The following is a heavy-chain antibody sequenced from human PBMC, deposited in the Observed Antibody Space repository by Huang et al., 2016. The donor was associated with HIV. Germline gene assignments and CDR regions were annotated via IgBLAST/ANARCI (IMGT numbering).Heavy chain of an antibody. V-gene: IGHV4-34*01. J-gene: IGHJ4*02. CDR2: INPVGGT. Sequence: QVQLKQWGVGLLKPSETLSLSCAVYGTSVSGFYWSWIRQIPGKGPIWIGEINPVGGTMYYPSLRSRVTISLDTSRNQFSLTMRTVSAADSAVYYCAKGDIAYGSRRLLYWGLGTLVTVS. CDR3: AKGDIAYGSRRLLY. CDR1: GTSVSGFY. D-gene: IGHD3-10*01.